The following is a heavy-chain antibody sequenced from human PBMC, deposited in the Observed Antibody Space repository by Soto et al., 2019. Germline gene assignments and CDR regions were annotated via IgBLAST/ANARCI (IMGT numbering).Heavy chain of an antibody. CDR2: IYYSGST. V-gene: IGHV4-61*01. CDR1: GGSVSSGSYY. D-gene: IGHD5-18*01. CDR3: ARDGYNYGSFDY. Sequence: SETLSLTCTVSGGSVSSGSYYWSWIRQPPGKGLEWIGYIYYSGSTNYNPSLKSRVTISVDTSKNQFSLKLSSVTAADTAVYYCARDGYNYGSFDYWGQGTVVTVSS. J-gene: IGHJ4*02.